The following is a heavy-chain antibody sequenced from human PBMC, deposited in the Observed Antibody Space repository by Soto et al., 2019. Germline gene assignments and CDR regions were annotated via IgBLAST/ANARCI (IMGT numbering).Heavy chain of an antibody. CDR2: ISYDGSNK. CDR3: ARDREGSRWLKYYYGMDV. Sequence: QVQLVESGGGVVQPGRSLRLSWAASGFTFSSYAMHWVRQAPGKGLEWVAVISYDGSNKYYADSVKGRFTISRDNSKNTLYLQMNSLRAEDTAVYYCARDREGSRWLKYYYGMDVWGQGTTVTVSS. D-gene: IGHD6-13*01. CDR1: GFTFSSYA. J-gene: IGHJ6*02. V-gene: IGHV3-30-3*01.